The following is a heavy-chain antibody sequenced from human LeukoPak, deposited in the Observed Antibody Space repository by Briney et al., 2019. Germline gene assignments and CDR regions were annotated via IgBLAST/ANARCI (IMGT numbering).Heavy chain of an antibody. V-gene: IGHV4-59*08. CDR2: IYYSGST. CDR1: GGSISSYY. D-gene: IGHD1-26*01. J-gene: IGHJ5*02. Sequence: PSETLSLTCTVSGGSISSYYWSWIRQPPGKGLEWIGFIYYSGSTNYNPSLKSRVTISVDTSKNQFSLKLSSVTAADTAVYYCAGTSGSRNWFDPWGQGTLVTVSS. CDR3: AGTSGSRNWFDP.